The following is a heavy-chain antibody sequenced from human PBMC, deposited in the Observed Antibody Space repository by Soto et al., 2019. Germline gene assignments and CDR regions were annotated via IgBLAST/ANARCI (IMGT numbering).Heavy chain of an antibody. CDR1: GGTFSIYA. CDR3: ARGDTAMAYYFDY. Sequence: ASVKVSCKASGGTFSIYAISWVGQSPGQGLEWMGIINPSGGSTSYAQKFQGRVTMTRDTSTSTVYMELSSLRSEDTAVYYCARGDTAMAYYFDYWGQGTLVTVSS. J-gene: IGHJ4*02. V-gene: IGHV1-46*01. CDR2: INPSGGST. D-gene: IGHD5-18*01.